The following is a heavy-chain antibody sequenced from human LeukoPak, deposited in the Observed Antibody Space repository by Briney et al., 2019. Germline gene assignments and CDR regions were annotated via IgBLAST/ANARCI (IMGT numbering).Heavy chain of an antibody. CDR1: GGSISSSSYY. V-gene: IGHV4-39*07. CDR2: IHYSGST. CDR3: ARVGCSGGTCYRSRGAFDI. D-gene: IGHD2-15*01. Sequence: PSETLSLTCTVSGGSISSSSYYWGWIRQPPGKGLEWIGSIHYSGSTYYNPSLKSRVTISIDTSKNQFSLKLSSVTAADTAVYYCARVGCSGGTCYRSRGAFDIWGQGTMVTVSS. J-gene: IGHJ3*02.